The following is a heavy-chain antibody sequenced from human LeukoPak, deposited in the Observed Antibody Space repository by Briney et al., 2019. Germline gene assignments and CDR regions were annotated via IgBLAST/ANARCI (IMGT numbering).Heavy chain of an antibody. CDR1: GGTFSGYA. CDR2: IIPIFGTA. D-gene: IGHD2/OR15-2a*01. V-gene: IGHV1-69*13. Sequence: GASVKVSCKASGGTFSGYAISWVRQAPGQGLEWMGGIIPIFGTANYAQKFQGRVTITADESTSTAYMELSSLRSEDTAVYYCASGLSVYYFDYWGQGTLVTVSS. CDR3: ASGLSVYYFDY. J-gene: IGHJ4*02.